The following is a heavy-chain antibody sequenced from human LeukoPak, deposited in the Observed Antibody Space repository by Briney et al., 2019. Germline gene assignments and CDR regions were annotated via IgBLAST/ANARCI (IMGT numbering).Heavy chain of an antibody. V-gene: IGHV3-7*01. CDR1: GFIFSNYA. CDR2: IKEDGSAT. Sequence: GSLKLSCAASGFIFSNYAMTWVRQAPEKGLEWVANIKEDGSATYYVDSVKGRFTISRDNAKNSLYLQMNSLRAEDTAIYYCARGGTRSPIDWGPGTLVTVSS. CDR3: ARGGTRSPID. D-gene: IGHD2/OR15-2a*01. J-gene: IGHJ4*02.